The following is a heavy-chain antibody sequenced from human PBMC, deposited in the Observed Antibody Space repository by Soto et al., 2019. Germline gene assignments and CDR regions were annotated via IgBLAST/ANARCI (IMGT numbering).Heavy chain of an antibody. J-gene: IGHJ4*02. CDR1: GGSISSSNW. Sequence: QVQLQESGPGLVKPSGTLSLTCAVSGGSISSSNWWSWVRQPPGKGLEWIGEIYHSGSTNYNPSLKSRVNISLDKSKHQFSRKLSSVTAADTAVYYCAREDSSGYYHYFDYWGQGTLVTVSS. CDR3: AREDSSGYYHYFDY. V-gene: IGHV4-4*02. CDR2: IYHSGST. D-gene: IGHD3-22*01.